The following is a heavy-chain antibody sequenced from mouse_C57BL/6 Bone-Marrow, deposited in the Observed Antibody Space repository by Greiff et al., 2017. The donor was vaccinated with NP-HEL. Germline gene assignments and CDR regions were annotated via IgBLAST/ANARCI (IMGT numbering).Heavy chain of an antibody. V-gene: IGHV1-55*01. J-gene: IGHJ2*01. CDR3: AEIYYDYDLDYFDY. D-gene: IGHD2-4*01. CDR2: IYPGSGST. Sequence: QVQLQQPGAELVKPGASVKMSCKASGYTFTSYWITWVKQRPGQGLEWIGVIYPGSGSTNYNEKFKSKATLTVDTSSSTAYMQLSSLTSEDSAVYYCAEIYYDYDLDYFDYWGQGTTLTVSS. CDR1: GYTFTSYW.